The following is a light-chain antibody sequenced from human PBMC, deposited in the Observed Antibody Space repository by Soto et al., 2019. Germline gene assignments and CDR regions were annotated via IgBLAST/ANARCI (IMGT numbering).Light chain of an antibody. CDR1: QSLLRSDGKGS. CDR2: GAS. V-gene: IGKV2D-29*02. Sequence: DIVMTQTPLSLSVSPGQPASISCKSSQSLLRSDGKGSLYWYLQKPGQSPQLLIYGASTRLSGVPDRFSSSGSGTDFTLKISRVEAEDVGVYYCMQRIQLPETFGQGTKLEIK. J-gene: IGKJ2*01. CDR3: MQRIQLPET.